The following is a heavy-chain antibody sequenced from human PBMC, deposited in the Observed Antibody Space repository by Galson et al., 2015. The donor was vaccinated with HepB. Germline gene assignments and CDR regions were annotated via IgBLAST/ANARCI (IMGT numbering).Heavy chain of an antibody. CDR2: INAGNGNT. CDR1: GYTFTSYA. V-gene: IGHV1-3*01. CDR3: ASWGIVKYSGSFIDAFDI. D-gene: IGHD1-26*01. Sequence: SVKVSCKASGYTFTSYAMHWVRQAPGQRLEWMGWINAGNGNTKYSQKFQGRVTITRDTSASTAYMELSSLRSEDTAVYYCASWGIVKYSGSFIDAFDIWGPGTMVTVS. J-gene: IGHJ3*02.